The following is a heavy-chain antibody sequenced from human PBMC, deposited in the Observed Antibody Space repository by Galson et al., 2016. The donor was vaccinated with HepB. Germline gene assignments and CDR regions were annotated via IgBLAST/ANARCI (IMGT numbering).Heavy chain of an antibody. J-gene: IGHJ4*02. CDR1: EFTVSSNY. V-gene: IGHV3-66*02. Sequence: SLRLSCAASEFTVSSNYLSWVRQAPGMGLEWVSTLSSGGGTYYADSVRGRLTISRDNYKNTLHLQMNSLRPEDTALYYCAIAASRGDYFDYWGQGTLVTVSS. CDR3: AIAASRGDYFDY. D-gene: IGHD6-13*01. CDR2: LSSGGGT.